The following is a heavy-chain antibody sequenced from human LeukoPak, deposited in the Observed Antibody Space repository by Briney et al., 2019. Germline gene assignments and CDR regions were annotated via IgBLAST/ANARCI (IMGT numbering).Heavy chain of an antibody. Sequence: ASVKLCCKASGYTFTSYGITWVRQAPGQGHELRGWISVYNGDTNYAQKLQGRFTMTTETSMSTAYMEVRSLRSNDTAVYYCASNTGSDSSGYAYWGQGTLVTVSS. CDR2: ISVYNGDT. V-gene: IGHV1-18*01. J-gene: IGHJ4*02. CDR3: ASNTGSDSSGYAY. D-gene: IGHD3-22*01. CDR1: GYTFTSYG.